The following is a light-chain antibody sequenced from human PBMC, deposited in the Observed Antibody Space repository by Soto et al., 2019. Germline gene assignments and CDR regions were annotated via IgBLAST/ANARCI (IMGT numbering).Light chain of an antibody. Sequence: EIVLTQSPATLSLSPGERATLSCRASQSVSGYLAWYQQKPGQAPRLLIYDASNRATGVPARFSGSGSGTVFPPTISSLEHEVSAVYYCQQRSNWPTMSTFRQGTKLEIK. CDR2: DAS. V-gene: IGKV3-11*01. CDR3: QQRSNWPTMST. CDR1: QSVSGY. J-gene: IGKJ2*01.